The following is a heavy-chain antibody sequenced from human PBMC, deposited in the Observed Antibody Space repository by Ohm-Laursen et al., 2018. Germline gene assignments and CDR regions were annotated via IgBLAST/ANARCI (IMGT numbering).Heavy chain of an antibody. CDR2: IYPGDSDT. CDR1: GYSFTTYW. V-gene: IGHV5-51*01. D-gene: IGHD2-15*01. Sequence: GESLKISCKASGYSFTTYWIGWVRQMPGKGLEWMGIIYPGDSDTRYSPSFRGQVTIPADKSISTAYLQWSNLKASDTAMYYCARLVQYCSGGYCRNDAFDIWGQGTMVTVSS. CDR3: ARLVQYCSGGYCRNDAFDI. J-gene: IGHJ3*02.